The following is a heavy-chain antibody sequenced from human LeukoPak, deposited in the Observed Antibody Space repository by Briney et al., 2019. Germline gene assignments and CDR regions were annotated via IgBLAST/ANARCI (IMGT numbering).Heavy chain of an antibody. CDR3: ATGCSGGSCFRGSWFDP. J-gene: IGHJ5*02. Sequence: SETLSLTCAVSGYSISSGYYWGWFRQPPGEGLEWIGSIFHTGSTYYNPSLKKRVTISMDTSKNHFSLKLTSVTAADTALYYCATGCSGGSCFRGSWFDPWGQGTLVTVSS. V-gene: IGHV4-38-2*01. CDR1: GYSISSGYY. CDR2: IFHTGST. D-gene: IGHD2-15*01.